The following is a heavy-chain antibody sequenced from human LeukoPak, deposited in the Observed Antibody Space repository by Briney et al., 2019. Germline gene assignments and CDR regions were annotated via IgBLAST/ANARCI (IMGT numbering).Heavy chain of an antibody. D-gene: IGHD1-26*01. CDR2: IRQDGDLK. CDR1: GFTFSNAW. CDR3: AREIVGTIKSYFDY. J-gene: IGHJ4*02. Sequence: GGSLRLSCAASGFTFSNAWMNWVRQAPGKGLEWVANIRQDGDLKHYVDSVRGRFTISRDNAENSLYLQMNSLRAEDTAIYYCAREIVGTIKSYFDYWGQGTLVTASS. V-gene: IGHV3-7*01.